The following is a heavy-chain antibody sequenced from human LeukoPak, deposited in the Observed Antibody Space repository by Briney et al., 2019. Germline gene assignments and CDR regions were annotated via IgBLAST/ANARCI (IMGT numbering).Heavy chain of an antibody. CDR1: GSTFSSYA. CDR3: AKDDFWSGYHDY. V-gene: IGHV3-23*01. CDR2: ISGSGGST. Sequence: GGSLRLSCAASGSTFSSYAMSWVRQAPGKGLEWVSAISGSGGSTYYADSVKGRFTISRDNSKNTLYLQMNSLRAEDTAVYYCAKDDFWSGYHDYWGQGTLVTVSS. D-gene: IGHD3-3*01. J-gene: IGHJ4*02.